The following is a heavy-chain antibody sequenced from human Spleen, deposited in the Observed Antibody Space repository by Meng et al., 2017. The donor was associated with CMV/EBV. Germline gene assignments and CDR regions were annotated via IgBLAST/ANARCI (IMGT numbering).Heavy chain of an antibody. D-gene: IGHD3-16*01. V-gene: IGHV3-9*01. CDR3: AKDGYGLHLTGRSFFDS. CDR2: ISGNSGTI. CDR1: GFTFDNYA. J-gene: IGHJ4*02. Sequence: SLKISCAASGFTFDNYAMHWVRQAPGKGLEWVSGISGNSGTIDYADSVKGRFTISRDNARRSLYLQMNSLRAEDTALYYCAKDGYGLHLTGRSFFDSWGQGTLVTVSS.